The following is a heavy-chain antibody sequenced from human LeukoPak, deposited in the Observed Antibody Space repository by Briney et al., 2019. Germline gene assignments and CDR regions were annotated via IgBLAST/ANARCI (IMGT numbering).Heavy chain of an antibody. CDR3: ATGLIAMVRGVIIEPPTFDY. CDR1: GYTLTELS. J-gene: IGHJ4*02. V-gene: IGHV1-24*01. Sequence: ASVKVSCTVSGYTLTELSMHWVRQAPGKGLEWMGGFDPDDGETIYAQKFQGRVTMTEDTSTDTAYMELSSLRSEDTAVYYCATGLIAMVRGVIIEPPTFDYWGQGTLVTVSP. D-gene: IGHD3-10*01. CDR2: FDPDDGET.